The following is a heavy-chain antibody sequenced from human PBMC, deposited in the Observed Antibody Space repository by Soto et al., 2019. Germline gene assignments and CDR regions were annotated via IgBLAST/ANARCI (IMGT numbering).Heavy chain of an antibody. V-gene: IGHV3-9*01. CDR2: ISWNSGSI. CDR3: AKDREFCSGGSCYWGPHYYFDY. Sequence: EVQLVESGGGLVQPGRSLRLSCAASGFTFDDYAMHWVRQAPGKGLEWVSGISWNSGSIGYADSVKGRVTISRDNAKNSLYLQKHSLRAEDTALDYCAKDREFCSGGSCYWGPHYYFDYLGQGTLVTVSS. D-gene: IGHD2-15*01. CDR1: GFTFDDYA. J-gene: IGHJ4*02.